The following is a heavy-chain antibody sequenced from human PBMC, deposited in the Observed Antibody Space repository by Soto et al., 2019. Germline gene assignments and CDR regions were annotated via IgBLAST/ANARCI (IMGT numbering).Heavy chain of an antibody. J-gene: IGHJ4*02. D-gene: IGHD2-15*01. Sequence: PSETLSLTCAVSGGSISSGGYSWSWIRQQPGKGLEWIGYIYHSGSTYYNPSLKSRVTISVDRSKNQFSLKLSSVTAADTAVYYCARHIDGLIFSWTYCSGGSCYSGVDYWGQGTLVTVSS. CDR1: GGSISSGGYS. CDR3: ARHIDGLIFSWTYCSGGSCYSGVDY. CDR2: IYHSGST. V-gene: IGHV4-30-2*01.